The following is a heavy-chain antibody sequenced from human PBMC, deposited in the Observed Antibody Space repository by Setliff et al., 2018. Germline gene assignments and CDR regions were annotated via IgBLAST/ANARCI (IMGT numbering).Heavy chain of an antibody. V-gene: IGHV1-69*10. CDR3: ARDGDSYGATVDY. CDR2: IIPILGIA. Sequence: VASVKVSCKASGYTFTSYGISWMRQAPGQGLEWMGGIIPILGIANYAQKFQGRVTITADKSTSTAYMELSSLRSEDTAVYYCARDGDSYGATVDYWGQGTLVTVSS. CDR1: GYTFTSYG. D-gene: IGHD5-18*01. J-gene: IGHJ4*02.